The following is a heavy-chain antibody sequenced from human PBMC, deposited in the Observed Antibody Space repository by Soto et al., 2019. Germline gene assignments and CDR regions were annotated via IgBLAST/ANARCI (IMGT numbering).Heavy chain of an antibody. D-gene: IGHD3-3*01. J-gene: IGHJ4*02. Sequence: GGSLRLSCAASRFTFSRYAMSWFRQAPGQGLEWVSGISGSGDRTYYADSVTARFTISRDNAKNTLYLQMRSLRVEDTALYYCATYYEAGRANIYGDHFEFWGQGTPVTVSS. V-gene: IGHV3-23*01. CDR3: ATYYEAGRANIYGDHFEF. CDR1: RFTFSRYA. CDR2: ISGSGDRT.